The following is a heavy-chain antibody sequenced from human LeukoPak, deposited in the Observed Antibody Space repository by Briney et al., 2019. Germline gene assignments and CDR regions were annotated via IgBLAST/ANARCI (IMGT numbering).Heavy chain of an antibody. V-gene: IGHV4-39*01. CDR1: GGSISSSSYY. J-gene: IGHJ6*03. D-gene: IGHD2-15*01. CDR3: ARRVVEYYYYYMDV. CDR2: IYYSGST. Sequence: SETLSLTCTVSGGSISSSSYYWGWIRQPPGKGLEWIGSIYYSGSTYYNPSLKSRVTISVDTSKNQFSLKLSSVTAADTAVYYCARRVVEYYYYYMDVWGKGTMVTVSS.